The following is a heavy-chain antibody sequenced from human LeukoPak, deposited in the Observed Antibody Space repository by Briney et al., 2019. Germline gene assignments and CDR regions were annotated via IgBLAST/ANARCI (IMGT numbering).Heavy chain of an antibody. CDR1: GFTFSSYG. V-gene: IGHV3-30*02. J-gene: IGHJ4*02. Sequence: PGGSLRLSCAASGFTFSSYGMHWVRQAPGKGLEWVAFIPYDGSHTYYADSVEGRSSISRDNSKNTLYLQINSLRPEDTAVYYCGKEFYGSGMKLPGNWGQGTLVTVSS. D-gene: IGHD3-10*01. CDR2: IPYDGSHT. CDR3: GKEFYGSGMKLPGN.